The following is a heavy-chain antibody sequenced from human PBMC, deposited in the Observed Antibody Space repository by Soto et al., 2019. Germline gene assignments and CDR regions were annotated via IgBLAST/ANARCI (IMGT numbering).Heavy chain of an antibody. J-gene: IGHJ4*02. CDR3: ATAGGDYYFDY. V-gene: IGHV1-46*01. Sequence: ASVKVSCKASGGTFTNFYMHWVREAPGQGLEWMGMIRPSGGSTSYSQKFQGRVTMTRDTSTSTVYMELSSLRSEDTAVYYCATAGGDYYFDYWGQGTLVTVSS. D-gene: IGHD2-21*02. CDR1: GGTFTNFY. CDR2: IRPSGGST.